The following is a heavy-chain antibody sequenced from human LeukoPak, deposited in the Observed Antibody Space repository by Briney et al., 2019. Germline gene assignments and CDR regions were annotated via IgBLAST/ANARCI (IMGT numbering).Heavy chain of an antibody. CDR1: GFTLSSYA. V-gene: IGHV3-23*01. Sequence: PGGSLRLSCAASGFTLSSYAMSWVRQAPGKGLEWVSAISGSGGSTYYADSVKGRFTISRDNSKNTLYLQMNSLGAEDTAVYYCAKAGYSYGYFDYWGQGTLVTVSS. CDR2: ISGSGGST. J-gene: IGHJ4*02. CDR3: AKAGYSYGYFDY. D-gene: IGHD5-18*01.